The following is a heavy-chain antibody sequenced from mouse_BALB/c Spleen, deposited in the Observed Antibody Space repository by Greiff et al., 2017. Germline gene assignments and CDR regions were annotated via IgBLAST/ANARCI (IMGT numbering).Heavy chain of an antibody. CDR1: GYTFTSYW. J-gene: IGHJ2*01. V-gene: IGHV1-69*02. CDR3: TRDYYGSEGDY. Sequence: VQLQQPGAELVRPGASVKLSCKASGYTFTSYWINWVKQRPGQGLEWIGNIYPSDSYTNYNQKFKDKATLTVDKSSSTAYMQLGSPTSEDSAVYYCTRDYYGSEGDYWGQGTTLTVSS. D-gene: IGHD1-1*01. CDR2: IYPSDSYT.